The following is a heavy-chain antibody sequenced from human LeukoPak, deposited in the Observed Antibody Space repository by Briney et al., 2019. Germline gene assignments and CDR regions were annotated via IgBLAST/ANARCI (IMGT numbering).Heavy chain of an antibody. CDR2: TYYRSKWYN. CDR1: GDSVSSDSAA. D-gene: IGHD3-10*01. V-gene: IGHV6-1*01. CDR3: AREIPYYGSGSYYSVFVYYYYYMDV. Sequence: SQTLSLTCAISGDSVSSDSAAWNWIRQSPSRGLEWLGRTYYRSKWYNDYAVSVKSRITINPDTSKNQFSLQLNSVTPEDTAVYYCAREIPYYGSGSYYSVFVYYYYYMDVWGKGTTVTVSS. J-gene: IGHJ6*03.